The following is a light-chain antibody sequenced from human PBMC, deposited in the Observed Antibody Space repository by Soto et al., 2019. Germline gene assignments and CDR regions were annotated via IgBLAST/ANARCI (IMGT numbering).Light chain of an antibody. CDR1: ETISTF. CDR2: AAS. J-gene: IGKJ5*01. CDR3: QQSYSSSPIT. Sequence: DIQLTQSPSSLSASVGGRVTMTCRSSETISTFLNWYQHKPGKAPKLLISAASRLQSGVPPRFSGSGSGTDFTLTINSLRPEDFASYYCQQSYSSSPITFGPGTRLEI. V-gene: IGKV1-39*01.